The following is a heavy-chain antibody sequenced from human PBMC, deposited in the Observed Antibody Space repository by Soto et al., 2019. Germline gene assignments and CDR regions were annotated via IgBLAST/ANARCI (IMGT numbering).Heavy chain of an antibody. Sequence: GGSLRLSCAAFGFTVSDNYMSWVRQAPGKRLEWVSVISYSGGNTYYADSVKGRFTISRDNAENSLYLHMNSLRVEDTALYYCAKDYYSDSNGSHFDYWGQGTQVTVSS. V-gene: IGHV3-53*05. CDR2: ISYSGGNT. D-gene: IGHD3-22*01. CDR3: AKDYYSDSNGSHFDY. CDR1: GFTVSDNY. J-gene: IGHJ4*02.